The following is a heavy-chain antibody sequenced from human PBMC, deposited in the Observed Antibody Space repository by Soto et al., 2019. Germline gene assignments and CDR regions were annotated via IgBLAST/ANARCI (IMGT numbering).Heavy chain of an antibody. CDR1: GGSISGHA. V-gene: IGHV4-4*07. CDR3: VRGRSYSVYDF. Sequence: PSETLSLTCTVSGGSISGHAWIWVRQPAGRGLEWIGHIYPSGSTSHNPSLRSRVTMSLDTSNNQIFLNLTSVTAADTAVFYCVRGRSYSVYDFWGPGTLVTVSS. J-gene: IGHJ4*02. CDR2: IYPSGST. D-gene: IGHD5-12*01.